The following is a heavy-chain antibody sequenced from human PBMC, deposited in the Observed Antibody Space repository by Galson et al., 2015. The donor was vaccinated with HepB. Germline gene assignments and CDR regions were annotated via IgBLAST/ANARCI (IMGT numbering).Heavy chain of an antibody. CDR3: ARDSKAAAGTFDY. CDR1: GFTFSSYA. CDR2: ISYDGSNK. J-gene: IGHJ4*02. V-gene: IGHV3-30*04. Sequence: SLRLSCAASGFTFSSYAMHWVRQAPGKGLEWVAVISYDGSNKYYADSVKGRFIISRDNSKNTLYLQMNSLRAEDTAVYYCARDSKAAAGTFDYWGQGTLVTVSS. D-gene: IGHD6-13*01.